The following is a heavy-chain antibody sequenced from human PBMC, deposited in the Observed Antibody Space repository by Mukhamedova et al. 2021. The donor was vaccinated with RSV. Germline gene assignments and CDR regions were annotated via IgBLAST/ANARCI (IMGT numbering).Heavy chain of an antibody. D-gene: IGHD3-10*01. Sequence: MTWVRQAPGKGLEWVSRIHSDGSTTSYADSVKGRFTISRDNAKNTLDLQMNSLRAEDTAVYYCVRGGSTYLEYWGQGTLVTVS. CDR2: IHSDGSTT. CDR3: VRGGSTYLEY. V-gene: IGHV3-74*01. J-gene: IGHJ4*02.